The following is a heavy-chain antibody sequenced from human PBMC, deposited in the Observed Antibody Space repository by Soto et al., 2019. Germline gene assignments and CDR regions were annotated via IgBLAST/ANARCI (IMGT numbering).Heavy chain of an antibody. CDR3: ARASSSSSAADY. CDR1: GESISSGGYY. V-gene: IGHV4-31*03. J-gene: IGHJ4*02. D-gene: IGHD6-6*01. Sequence: SETLSLTCNVSGESISSGGYYWSWIRHHPRKGLEWIGYIYDSESAYYNPSLKSRVTISMDTSKNHFAMRLSSVTDADTAVYYCARASSSSSAADYWGQGTLVT. CDR2: IYDSESA.